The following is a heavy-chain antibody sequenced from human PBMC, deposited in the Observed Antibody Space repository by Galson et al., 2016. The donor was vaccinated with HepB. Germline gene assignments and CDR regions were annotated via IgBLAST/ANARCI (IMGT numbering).Heavy chain of an antibody. CDR2: ISGSGAST. V-gene: IGHV3-23*01. CDR1: GFTFSSYS. D-gene: IGHD3-10*01. J-gene: IGHJ4*02. CDR3: ARWVGGSDY. Sequence: SLRLSCAASGFTFSSYSVNWVRQAPGKGLEWVSLISGSGASTYYADPVKGRFTISRDNAKSSLYLQMNSLRVEDTAVYYCARWVGGSDYWGQGTLVTVSS.